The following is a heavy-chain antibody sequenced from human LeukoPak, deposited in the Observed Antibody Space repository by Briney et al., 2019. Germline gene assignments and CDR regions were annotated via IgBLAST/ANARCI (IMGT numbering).Heavy chain of an antibody. D-gene: IGHD4/OR15-4a*01. V-gene: IGHV4-59*01. CDR1: GGSISSYY. CDR2: IYYSGST. J-gene: IGHJ6*02. CDR3: ARSRRSLTHYYYYGMDV. Sequence: SETLSLTCTASGGSISSYYWSWIRQPPGKGLEWIGYIYYSGSTNYNPSLKSRVNISVDTSKNQFSLKLSSVTAADTAVYYCARSRRSLTHYYYYGMDVWGQGTTVTVSS.